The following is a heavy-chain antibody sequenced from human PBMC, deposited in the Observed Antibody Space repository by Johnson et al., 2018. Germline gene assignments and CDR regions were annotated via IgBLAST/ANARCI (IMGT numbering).Heavy chain of an antibody. J-gene: IGHJ1*01. CDR3: AKDPGGYSSSSEYFQH. D-gene: IGHD6-13*01. V-gene: IGHV3-30*18. CDR2: ISYDGSNK. CDR1: GFTFSSYG. Sequence: QVQLVQSGGGVVQPGRSLRLSCAASGFTFSSYGMHWVRQAPGKGLEWVAVISYDGSNKYYADSVKGRFTISRDNSKNTLDLQRNSLRAEDTAVYYCAKDPGGYSSSSEYFQHWGQGTLVTVSS.